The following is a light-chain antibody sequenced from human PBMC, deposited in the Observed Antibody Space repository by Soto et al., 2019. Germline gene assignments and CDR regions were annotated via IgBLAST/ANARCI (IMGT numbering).Light chain of an antibody. CDR1: QSVSSNY. V-gene: IGKV3-20*01. CDR3: EYYGNSIT. CDR2: GTS. Sequence: EIVLTQSTGILSLSPGERATLSCRTSQSVSSNYVAWFHQKPGQAPRLLIHGTSNRATGIPDRFSGSGSGTDFTLTFSRLEPEDFAVYYCEYYGNSITFGGGTKVDIK. J-gene: IGKJ4*01.